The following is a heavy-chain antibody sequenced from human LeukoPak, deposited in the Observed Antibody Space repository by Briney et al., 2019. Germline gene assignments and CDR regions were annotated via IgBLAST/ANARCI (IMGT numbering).Heavy chain of an antibody. Sequence: YPGGALILSCAASVFTFSSYQITWVRQAPAKGLEKVSYISSSGSTIYYADSAKGRFTISRDNAKNSLYLQMNSLRAEDTAVYYCARSHDSSGYNYFDYWGQGTLVTVSS. V-gene: IGHV3-48*03. CDR1: VFTFSSYQ. CDR3: ARSHDSSGYNYFDY. J-gene: IGHJ4*02. D-gene: IGHD3-22*01. CDR2: ISSSGSTI.